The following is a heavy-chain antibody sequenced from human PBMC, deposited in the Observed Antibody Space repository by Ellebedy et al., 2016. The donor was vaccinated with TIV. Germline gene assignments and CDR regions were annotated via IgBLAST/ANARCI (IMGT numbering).Heavy chain of an antibody. Sequence: MPSETLSLTYTVSGGSISSGSYYWGWIRQPPGKGLEWIGSIYYSGTTYYNPSLKSRVTISVDTSKKQFSLNLSSVTAADMAVYYCARHIEVAGRVDYWGQGTLVTVSS. V-gene: IGHV4-39*01. D-gene: IGHD6-19*01. CDR2: IYYSGTT. CDR1: GGSISSGSYY. CDR3: ARHIEVAGRVDY. J-gene: IGHJ4*02.